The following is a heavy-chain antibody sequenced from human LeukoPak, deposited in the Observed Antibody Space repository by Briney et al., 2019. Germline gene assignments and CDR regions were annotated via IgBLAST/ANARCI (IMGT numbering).Heavy chain of an antibody. Sequence: PSETLSLTCAVSSYSISSGSYWGWIRQSPGKGLEWVGSIFHSGNSYYNPSLKSRLTMSVDTSKNQFSLKLTSVTAADAALYYCARVTYVDDMLYQYFDYWGQGILVTVSS. V-gene: IGHV4-38-2*01. D-gene: IGHD4-17*01. CDR3: ARVTYVDDMLYQYFDY. CDR2: IFHSGNS. CDR1: SYSISSGSY. J-gene: IGHJ4*02.